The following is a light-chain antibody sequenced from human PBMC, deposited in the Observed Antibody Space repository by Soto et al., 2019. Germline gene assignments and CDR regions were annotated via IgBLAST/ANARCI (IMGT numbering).Light chain of an antibody. V-gene: IGLV2-11*01. CDR2: DVS. Sequence: VLTQPRSVSGSPGQSVTISCTGTISDVGGYNYVSWYQQHPGKAPKLMIYDVSKRPSGVPDRFSGSKSGNTAALTISGLQAEDEADYYCCSYAGSPSYVFGTGTKVTVL. J-gene: IGLJ1*01. CDR3: CSYAGSPSYV. CDR1: ISDVGGYNY.